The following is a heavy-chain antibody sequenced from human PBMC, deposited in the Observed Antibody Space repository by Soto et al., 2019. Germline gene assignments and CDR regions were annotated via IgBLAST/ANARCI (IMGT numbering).Heavy chain of an antibody. J-gene: IGHJ4*02. CDR1: GFTFDDYA. V-gene: IGHV3-9*01. CDR3: AKDPLYCSGGSCYPTYFDY. D-gene: IGHD2-15*01. CDR2: ISWNSGSI. Sequence: GGSLRLSCAASGFTFDDYAMHWVRQAPGKGLEWVSGISWNSGSIGYADSVKGRFTISRDNAKNSLYLQMNSLRAEDTALYYCAKDPLYCSGGSCYPTYFDYWGQGTLVTVSS.